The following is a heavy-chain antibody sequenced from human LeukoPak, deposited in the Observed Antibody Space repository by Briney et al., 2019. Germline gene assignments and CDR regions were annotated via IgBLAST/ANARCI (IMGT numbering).Heavy chain of an antibody. CDR1: GFTFSTSS. V-gene: IGHV3-48*01. J-gene: IGHJ4*02. CDR3: ARDSRSHCGTAACYGPYFAY. Sequence: PGGSLRLSCAAAGFTFSTSSMNWVRQAPGKGREWISYIRGSSTTIYYADSVKGRLTISRDNAKNSLYLQIKSLRAEDTAVYFCARDSRSHCGTAACYGPYFAYWGQGTLVTVSS. CDR2: IRGSSTTI. D-gene: IGHD2-2*01.